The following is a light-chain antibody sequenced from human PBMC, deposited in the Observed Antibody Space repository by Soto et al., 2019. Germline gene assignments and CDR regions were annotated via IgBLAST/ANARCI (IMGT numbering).Light chain of an antibody. CDR3: ISYTISGTLV. Sequence: QSVLTQPASVSGSPGQSITISCTGTSSDVGGYHYVSWYQQHPGKVPKLMIYEVSNRPSGVSNRFSGSKSGNAASLTISGLLAEDEADYYCISYTISGTLVFGGGTKVTVL. J-gene: IGLJ3*02. CDR2: EVS. V-gene: IGLV2-14*01. CDR1: SSDVGGYHY.